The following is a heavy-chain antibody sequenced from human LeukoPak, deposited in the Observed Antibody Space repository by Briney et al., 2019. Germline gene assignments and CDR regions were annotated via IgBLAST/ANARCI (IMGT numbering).Heavy chain of an antibody. CDR2: INHSGST. V-gene: IGHV4-34*01. Sequence: SETLSLTCAVYGGSFSGYYWSWIRQPPGKGLEWIGEINHSGSTNYNPSLKSRVTISVDTSKNQFSLKLSSVTAADTAVYYCASGSSTLGYWGQGTLVTVSS. D-gene: IGHD6-13*01. CDR3: ASGSSTLGY. CDR1: GGSFSGYY. J-gene: IGHJ4*02.